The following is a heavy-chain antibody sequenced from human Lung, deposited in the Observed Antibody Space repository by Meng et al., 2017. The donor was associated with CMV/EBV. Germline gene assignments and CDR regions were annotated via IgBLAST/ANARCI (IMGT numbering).Heavy chain of an antibody. CDR3: ARGGAEYCSGAICYYFEH. V-gene: IGHV3-23*01. CDR2: ITGAGGNT. D-gene: IGHD2-2*01. Sequence: GGSLRLXXEASGFTFSSYAMTWVRQTPGKGLESVSAITGAGGNTYYPNSVKGRFTVSRDNSKNTLYLQMNSLRVEDTAVYYCARGGAEYCSGAICYYFEHWGPGTXVTVAS. CDR1: GFTFSSYA. J-gene: IGHJ4*02.